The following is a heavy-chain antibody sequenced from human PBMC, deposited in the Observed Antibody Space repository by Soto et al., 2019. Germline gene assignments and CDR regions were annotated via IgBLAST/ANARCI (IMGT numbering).Heavy chain of an antibody. CDR3: ARGRYALSV. CDR1: GFNVGDYE. J-gene: IGHJ6*02. V-gene: IGHV3-48*03. CDR2: ITSGGTV. D-gene: IGHD3-9*01. Sequence: PGGSLRLSCAVSGFNVGDYEMNWARQAPGKGVVGISMITSGGTVFYYSDSVRGRFAISRDESANSLHLQMDNLRAEDTAFYFCARGRYALSVWGQGTPVTVSS.